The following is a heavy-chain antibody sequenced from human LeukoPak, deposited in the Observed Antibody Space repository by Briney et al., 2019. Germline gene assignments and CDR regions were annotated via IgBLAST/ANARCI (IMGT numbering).Heavy chain of an antibody. CDR1: GGTFSSYA. J-gene: IGHJ4*02. CDR3: ARGYCSNNICLGRPYFDY. D-gene: IGHD2-2*01. V-gene: IGHV1-69*05. Sequence: SVKVSCKASGGTFSSYAISWARQAPGQGLEWMGVIIPIFGTANYAQKFQGRVTITTDESTSTAYMELSSLRSEDTAVYYCARGYCSNNICLGRPYFDYWGQGTLVTVSS. CDR2: IIPIFGTA.